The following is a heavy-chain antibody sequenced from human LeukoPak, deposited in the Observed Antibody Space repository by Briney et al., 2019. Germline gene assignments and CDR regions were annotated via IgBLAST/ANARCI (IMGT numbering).Heavy chain of an antibody. V-gene: IGHV4-59*01. CDR1: GGSISSYY. CDR2: IYYSGST. Sequence: ASETLSLTCTVSGGSISSYYWSWIRQPPGKGLEWIGYIYYSGSTNYNPSLKSRVTISVDTSKNQFSLKLNSVTAADTAVCYCARVSGYDWESFYDYWGQGTLVTVSS. CDR3: ARVSGYDWESFYDY. D-gene: IGHD5-12*01. J-gene: IGHJ4*02.